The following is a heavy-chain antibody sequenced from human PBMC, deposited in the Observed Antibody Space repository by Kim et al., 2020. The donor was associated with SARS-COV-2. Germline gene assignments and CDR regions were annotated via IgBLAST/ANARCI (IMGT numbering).Heavy chain of an antibody. CDR1: GFTFSSYA. CDR2: ISYDGSNK. D-gene: IGHD6-6*01. Sequence: GGSLRLSCAASGFTFSSYAMHWVRQAPGKGLEWVAVISYDGSNKYYADSVKGRFTISRDNAKNTLYLQMNSLRAEDTAVYYCARVPHGSSQPHARYWGQGTLVTVSS. CDR3: ARVPHGSSQPHARY. J-gene: IGHJ4*02. V-gene: IGHV3-30-3*01.